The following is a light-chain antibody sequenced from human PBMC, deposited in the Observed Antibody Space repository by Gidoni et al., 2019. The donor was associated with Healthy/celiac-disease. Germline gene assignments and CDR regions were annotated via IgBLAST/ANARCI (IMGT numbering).Light chain of an antibody. V-gene: IGKV3-20*01. CDR1: QSVSSSY. CDR3: QQYGSSQWT. Sequence: IVLTQSPGTLSLSPGERATLSCRASQSVSSSYLAWYQQKPGQAPSLLIYGASSRATGIPDRVSGSGSGTDFTLAISRLEPEDFAVYYCQQYGSSQWTFGQGTKVEIK. J-gene: IGKJ1*01. CDR2: GAS.